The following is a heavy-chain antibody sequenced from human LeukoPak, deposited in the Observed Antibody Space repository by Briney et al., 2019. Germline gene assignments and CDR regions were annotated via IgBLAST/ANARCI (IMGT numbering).Heavy chain of an antibody. J-gene: IGHJ6*02. CDR1: GFTFSSYA. CDR3: AKASARDIVVVPAALPYMDV. Sequence: GGSLRLSCAASGFTFSSYAMSWVRQAPGKGLEWVSAISGSGGSTYYADSVKGRFTISRDNSKNTLYLQMNSLRAEDTAVYYCAKASARDIVVVPAALPYMDVWGQGTTVTVSS. V-gene: IGHV3-23*01. D-gene: IGHD2-2*01. CDR2: ISGSGGST.